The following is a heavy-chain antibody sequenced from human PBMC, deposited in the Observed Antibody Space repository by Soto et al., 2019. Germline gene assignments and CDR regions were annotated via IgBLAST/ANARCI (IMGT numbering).Heavy chain of an antibody. V-gene: IGHV5-10-1*01. J-gene: IGHJ6*02. D-gene: IGHD6-13*01. Sequence: GEALKISCKYIAYSSTSYWISWVRQMPGKGLEWMGRIDPSDSYTNYSPSFQGHVTISADKSISTAYLQWSSLKASDTAMYYCARRGGSSWYHDYYYGMDVWGQGTTVTVSS. CDR1: AYSSTSYW. CDR3: ARRGGSSWYHDYYYGMDV. CDR2: IDPSDSYT.